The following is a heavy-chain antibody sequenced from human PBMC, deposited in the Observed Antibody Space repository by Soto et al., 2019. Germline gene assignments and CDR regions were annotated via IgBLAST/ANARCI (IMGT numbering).Heavy chain of an antibody. CDR2: IYYSGST. CDR3: ARIGPGGIYFDY. D-gene: IGHD3-16*01. V-gene: IGHV4-31*03. Sequence: SETLSLTCTVSGGSISSGGHYWSWIRQHPGKGLEWIGYIYYSGSTYYNPSLKSRVTISVDTSKNQFSLKLSSVTAADTAVYYCARIGPGGIYFDYWGQGTLVTVSS. J-gene: IGHJ4*02. CDR1: GGSISSGGHY.